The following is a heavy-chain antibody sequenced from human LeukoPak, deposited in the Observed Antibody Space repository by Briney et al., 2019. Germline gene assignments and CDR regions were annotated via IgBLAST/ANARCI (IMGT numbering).Heavy chain of an antibody. V-gene: IGHV4-34*01. D-gene: IGHD3-3*01. CDR2: INHSGST. CDR3: ARNSRGLPYDFWSGYYSYYFDY. CDR1: GGSFSGYY. Sequence: SETLSLTCAVYGGSFSGYYWSWIRQPPGKGLEWIGEINHSGSTNYNPSLKSRVTISVDTSKNQFSLKLSSVTAADTAVYYCARNSRGLPYDFWSGYYSYYFDYWGQGTLVTVSS. J-gene: IGHJ4*02.